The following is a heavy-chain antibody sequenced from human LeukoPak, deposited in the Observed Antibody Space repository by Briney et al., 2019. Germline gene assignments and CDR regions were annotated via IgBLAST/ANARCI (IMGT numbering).Heavy chain of an antibody. CDR1: GFTFSSYW. CDR2: IKQDGSEK. V-gene: IGHV3-7*03. D-gene: IGHD5-18*01. CDR3: AKDFRVGYMYGTTFDS. Sequence: GGSLRLSCAASGFTFSSYWMSWVRQAPGKGLEWVANIKQDGSEKYYVDSVKGRFTISRDNAKNSLYLQMNSLRAEDTALYYCAKDFRVGYMYGTTFDSWGQGTLVTVSS. J-gene: IGHJ4*02.